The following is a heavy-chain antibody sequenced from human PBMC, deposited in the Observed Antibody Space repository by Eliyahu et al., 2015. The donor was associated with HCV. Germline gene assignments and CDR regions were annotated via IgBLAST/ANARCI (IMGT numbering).Heavy chain of an antibody. D-gene: IGHD3-3*01. J-gene: IGHJ5*02. CDR2: IYFRWGT. V-gene: IGHV4-39*01. CDR3: ARLGPHSTIFGVVIASGWFDP. Sequence: QLQLQESGPGLVKPSETLSLTCTVSGGSISSSSYYWGWIRQPPGKGLEWIGGIYFRWGTYHNPSLKSRVTISVDTSKNQFSLKLSSVTAADTAVYYCARLGPHSTIFGVVIASGWFDPWGQGTLVTVSS. CDR1: GGSISSSSYY.